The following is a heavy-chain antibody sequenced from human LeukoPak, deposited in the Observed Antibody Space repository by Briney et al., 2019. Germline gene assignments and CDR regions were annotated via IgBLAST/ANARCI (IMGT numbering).Heavy chain of an antibody. Sequence: GGSLRLSCAASGFTFSDYSMNWVRQAPGKGLEWVSSISAGSNYIYYGDSVKGRFTISRDNAKNSLYLQMNSLRAEDTAVYYCARVDCSSTSCFPWYFDLWDRGTLVTVSS. CDR2: ISAGSNYI. V-gene: IGHV3-21*01. J-gene: IGHJ2*01. D-gene: IGHD2-2*01. CDR3: ARVDCSSTSCFPWYFDL. CDR1: GFTFSDYS.